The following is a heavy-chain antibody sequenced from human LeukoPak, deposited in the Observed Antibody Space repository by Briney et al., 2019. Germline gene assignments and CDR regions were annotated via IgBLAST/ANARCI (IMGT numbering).Heavy chain of an antibody. Sequence: PGGSLRLSCAASGFTFSSYSMNWVRQAPGKGLEWVSYISSSSSTIYYADSVKGRFTISRDNSKNTLYLQMNSLRAEDTAVYYCAKHSSGYVTEYFQHWGQGTLVTVSS. D-gene: IGHD3-22*01. V-gene: IGHV3-48*01. J-gene: IGHJ1*01. CDR3: AKHSSGYVTEYFQH. CDR2: ISSSSSTI. CDR1: GFTFSSYS.